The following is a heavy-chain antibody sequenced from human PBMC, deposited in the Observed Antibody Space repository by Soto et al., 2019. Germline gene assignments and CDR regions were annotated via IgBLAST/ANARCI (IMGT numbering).Heavy chain of an antibody. D-gene: IGHD3-22*01. CDR1: GGAITSYC. V-gene: IGHV4-4*07. J-gene: IGHJ5*02. CDR3: ARDEYYDSNNWFDH. Sequence: SETLSLTCTVSGGAITSYCWSWIRQPVGEGLQWIGRVYSTGSTNYNPSLRSRVTMSVDTSQNQFFLRLSSVTAADTAVYYCARDEYYDSNNWFDHWGQGILVTVSS. CDR2: VYSTGST.